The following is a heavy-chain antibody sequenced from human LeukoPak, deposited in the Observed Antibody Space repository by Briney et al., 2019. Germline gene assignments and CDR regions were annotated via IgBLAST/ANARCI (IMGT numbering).Heavy chain of an antibody. CDR3: ARMVRGVIIIGSWFDP. V-gene: IGHV4-59*01. J-gene: IGHJ5*02. CDR1: GGSISSYY. Sequence: PSETLSLTCTVSGGSISSYYWSWIRQPPGKGLEWIGYIYYSGSTNYNPSLKSRVTISVDTSKNQFSLKLSSVTAADTAVYYCARMVRGVIIIGSWFDPWGQGTLVTVSS. D-gene: IGHD3-10*01. CDR2: IYYSGST.